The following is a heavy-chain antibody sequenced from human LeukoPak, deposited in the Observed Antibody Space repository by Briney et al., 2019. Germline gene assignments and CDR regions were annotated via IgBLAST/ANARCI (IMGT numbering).Heavy chain of an antibody. D-gene: IGHD2-2*01. J-gene: IGHJ6*04. CDR1: GYSFTSYW. CDR3: ARRKRYCSSTSCPLYSYGMDV. CDR2: IYPGDSDT. V-gene: IGHV5-51*01. Sequence: GESLKISCKGSGYSFTSYWIGWVRQMPAKGLAWMGIIYPGDSDTRYSPSFQGQVTSSAEKSISTAYLQWSSLKASDTAMYYRARRKRYCSSTSCPLYSYGMDVWGKGPTVTVS.